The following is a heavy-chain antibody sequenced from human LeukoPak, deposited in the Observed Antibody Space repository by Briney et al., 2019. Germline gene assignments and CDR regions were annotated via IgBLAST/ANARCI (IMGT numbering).Heavy chain of an antibody. CDR1: GGSISSYY. D-gene: IGHD3-22*01. CDR2: IYYSGST. CDR3: ARYSYYYDSSGLFDY. V-gene: IGHV4-59*01. J-gene: IGHJ4*02. Sequence: SETLSLTCTVSGGSISSYYWSWIRQPPGKGLEWIGCIYYSGSTNYNPSLKSRVTISVDTSKNQFSLKLSSVTAADTAVYYCARYSYYYDSSGLFDYWGQGTLVTVSS.